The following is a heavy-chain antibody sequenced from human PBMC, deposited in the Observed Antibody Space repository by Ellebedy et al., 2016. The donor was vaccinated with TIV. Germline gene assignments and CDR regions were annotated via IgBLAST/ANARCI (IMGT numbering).Heavy chain of an antibody. J-gene: IGHJ6*02. Sequence: GGSLRLSCKGSGYSFTSYWIGWVRQMPGKGLEWMGIIYPGDSDTRNSPSFQGHVTISADKSISTAYLQWSSLKASDTAMYYCASHPNLGGYYYYGMDVWGQGTTVTVSS. CDR1: GYSFTSYW. CDR3: ASHPNLGGYYYYGMDV. V-gene: IGHV5-51*01. CDR2: IYPGDSDT. D-gene: IGHD3-16*01.